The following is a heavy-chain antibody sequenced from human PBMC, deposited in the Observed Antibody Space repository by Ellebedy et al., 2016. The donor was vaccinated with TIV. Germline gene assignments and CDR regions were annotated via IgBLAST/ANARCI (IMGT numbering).Heavy chain of an antibody. V-gene: IGHV4-34*03. CDR2: IYYSGST. CDR3: RQFYYDILTGDSRPDY. D-gene: IGHD3-9*01. J-gene: IGHJ4*02. CDR1: GGSLSGYY. Sequence: SETLSLTCAAYGGSLSGYYSGWIRQPAGKGLEWIGEIYYSGSTFYNPSLKSRVTISVDTSKNQFSLHLTSVTAADSAVYYCRQFYYDILTGDSRPDYWGQGTLVTVSS.